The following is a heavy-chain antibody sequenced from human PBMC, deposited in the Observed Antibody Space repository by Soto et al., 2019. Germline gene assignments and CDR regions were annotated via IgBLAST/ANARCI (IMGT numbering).Heavy chain of an antibody. V-gene: IGHV1-18*04. CDR3: ASSLDYWNPRGFGY. D-gene: IGHD1-1*01. CDR2: ISAYNGNT. Sequence: ASVKVSCKASGYTFTSYGISWVRQAPGQGLEWMGWISAYNGNTNYAQKLQGRVTMTTDTSASTAYMELRSLRSEDTAVYYCASSLDYWNPRGFGYWGQGTLVTV. CDR1: GYTFTSYG. J-gene: IGHJ4*02.